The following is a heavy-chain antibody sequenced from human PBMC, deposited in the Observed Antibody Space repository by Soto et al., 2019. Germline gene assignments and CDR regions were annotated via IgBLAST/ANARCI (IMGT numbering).Heavy chain of an antibody. D-gene: IGHD4-4*01. CDR1: GGSISSGDYY. Sequence: PSETLSLTCTVSGGSISSGDYYWSWIRQPPGKGLEWIGYIYYSGSTYYNPSLKSRVTISVDTSKNQFSLKLSSVTAADTAVYYCARSNYDLFYFDYWGQGTLVTSPQ. J-gene: IGHJ4*02. CDR2: IYYSGST. CDR3: ARSNYDLFYFDY. V-gene: IGHV4-30-4*01.